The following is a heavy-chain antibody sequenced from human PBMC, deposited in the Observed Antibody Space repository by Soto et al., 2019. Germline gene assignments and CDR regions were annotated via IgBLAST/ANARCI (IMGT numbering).Heavy chain of an antibody. D-gene: IGHD3-9*01. CDR1: GYTFTSYG. J-gene: IGHJ5*02. CDR3: ARDRTRRQLRYFDWLLFTSGLDP. V-gene: IGHV1-18*01. CDR2: ISAYNGNT. Sequence: QVQLVQSGAEVKKPGASVKVSCKASGYTFTSYGISWVREAPGQGLGWMGWISAYNGNTNYAQKLQGRVTMTTDTSTSTAYMELRSLRSDDTAVYYCARDRTRRQLRYFDWLLFTSGLDPWGQGTLVTVSS.